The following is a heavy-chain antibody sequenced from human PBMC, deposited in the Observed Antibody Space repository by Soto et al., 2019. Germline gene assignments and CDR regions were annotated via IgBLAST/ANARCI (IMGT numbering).Heavy chain of an antibody. J-gene: IGHJ5*02. CDR1: GGTFSTYA. CDR3: ARDKRLDYYEGTGYYPNWVDT. CDR2: IIPIFGTL. D-gene: IGHD3-22*01. V-gene: IGHV1-69*01. Sequence: QVQLVQSGAELKKPGSSVNVSCKASGGTFSTYAISWVRQAPGQGLEWMGGIIPIFGTLNYAQRFQDRVSSTADESTNTVYRDLNRLTSEDTAVYYCARDKRLDYYEGTGYYPNWVDTWGLGTLVIVSA.